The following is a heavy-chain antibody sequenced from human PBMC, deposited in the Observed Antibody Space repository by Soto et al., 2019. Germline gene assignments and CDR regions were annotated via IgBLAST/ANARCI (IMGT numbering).Heavy chain of an antibody. CDR3: ARMATFGSLNWFDP. CDR2: MNPGSGDT. Sequence: ASVKVTCKASGYSFTNNDVSWVRQATGQGLEWMGWMNPGSGDTGYAQKFQGRVTMTRDISIATAYMELSSLRSDDTAIYYCARMATFGSLNWFDPWGQGTQGTVSS. CDR1: GYSFTNND. D-gene: IGHD3-16*01. J-gene: IGHJ5*02. V-gene: IGHV1-8*01.